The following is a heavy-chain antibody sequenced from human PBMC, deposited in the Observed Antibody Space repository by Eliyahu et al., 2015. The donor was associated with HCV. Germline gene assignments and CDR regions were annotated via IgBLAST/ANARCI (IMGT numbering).Heavy chain of an antibody. CDR3: AKGVWTPQRSYLYAMEV. V-gene: IGHV3-23*01. J-gene: IGHJ6*02. CDR1: GFTVTGGA. CDR2: FGTTGDT. Sequence: EVQVLESGGTLVQSGGSLRLSCAVSGFTVTGGAMGWVRQAPGKGLGWISGFGTTGDTYYVDSVKGRFTVSRDRSKNFFYLQMNSLRVEDTAVYFCAKGVWTPQRSYLYAMEVWGQGTTVTVSS. D-gene: IGHD3/OR15-3a*01.